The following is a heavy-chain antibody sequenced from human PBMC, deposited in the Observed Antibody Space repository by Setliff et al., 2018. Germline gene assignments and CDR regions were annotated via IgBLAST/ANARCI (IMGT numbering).Heavy chain of an antibody. Sequence: SETLSLTCTVSGGSISSGSYYWGWIRQPPRKGLEWIGSIHYSGSTYYNPSLKSRVTISVDTSKNQFSLKLRSVTAADTAIYYCARHVDCSGGRCYSLSNWFDPWGPGTLVTVSS. CDR3: ARHVDCSGGRCYSLSNWFDP. V-gene: IGHV4-39*01. CDR1: GGSISSGSYY. CDR2: IHYSGST. J-gene: IGHJ5*02. D-gene: IGHD2-15*01.